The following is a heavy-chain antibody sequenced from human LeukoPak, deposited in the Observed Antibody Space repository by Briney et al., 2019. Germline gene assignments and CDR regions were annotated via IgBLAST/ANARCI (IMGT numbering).Heavy chain of an antibody. CDR3: WRMDLDGGASLGFDS. J-gene: IGHJ5*01. D-gene: IGHD2-15*01. CDR1: GYTFTGFF. Sequence: ASVKVSCKASGYTFTGFFMHWVRQAPGQGLEWMGWINPNIGDAYYAQKFQGRVTMTRDRSINTAYMELSRLTSDDTAVYYFWRMDLDGGASLGFDSGAQEPLFPVS. V-gene: IGHV1-2*02. CDR2: INPNIGDA.